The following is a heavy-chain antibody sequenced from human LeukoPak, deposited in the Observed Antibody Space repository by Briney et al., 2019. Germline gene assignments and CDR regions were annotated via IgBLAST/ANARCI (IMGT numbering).Heavy chain of an antibody. CDR1: GYTFTSYG. V-gene: IGHV1-18*01. J-gene: IGHJ4*02. CDR3: ARGTGRGSPTGFLDY. CDR2: ISAYNGNT. D-gene: IGHD1-26*01. Sequence: ASVKVSCKASGYTFTSYGISWVRQAPGQGLEWMGWISAYNGNTNYAQKLQGRVTMTTDTSTSTAYMELRSLRSDDTAVYYCARGTGRGSPTGFLDYWGQGTLVTVSS.